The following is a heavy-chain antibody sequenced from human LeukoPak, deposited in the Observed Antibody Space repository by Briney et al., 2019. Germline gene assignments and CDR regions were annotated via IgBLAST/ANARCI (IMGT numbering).Heavy chain of an antibody. CDR1: GGSISSYY. Sequence: SETLSLTCTVSGGSISSYYWSWIRQPAGKGLEWIGEINHSGSTNYNPSLKSRVTISVDTSKNQFSLKLSSVTAADTAVYYCARGPKLGSAFDIWGQGTMVTVSS. CDR3: ARGPKLGSAFDI. J-gene: IGHJ3*02. D-gene: IGHD7-27*01. CDR2: INHSGST. V-gene: IGHV4-34*01.